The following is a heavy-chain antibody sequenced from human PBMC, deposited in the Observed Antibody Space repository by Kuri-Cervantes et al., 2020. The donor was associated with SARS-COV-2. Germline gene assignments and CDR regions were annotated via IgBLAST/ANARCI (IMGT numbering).Heavy chain of an antibody. D-gene: IGHD6-19*01. CDR3: ARIIVGYSSGWYYFDY. V-gene: IGHV2-70*11. Sequence: SGPTLVKPTQTLTLTCYFSGLSLSTSGMCVSWIRQPPGKALEWLARIDWDDDKYYSTSLKTRLTISKDTSKNQVVLTMTNMDPVDTATYYCARIIVGYSSGWYYFDYWGQGTLVTVSS. CDR1: GLSLSTSGMC. J-gene: IGHJ4*02. CDR2: IDWDDDK.